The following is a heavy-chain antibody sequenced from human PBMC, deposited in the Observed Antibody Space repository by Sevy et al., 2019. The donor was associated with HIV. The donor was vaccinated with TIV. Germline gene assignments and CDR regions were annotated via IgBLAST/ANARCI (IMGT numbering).Heavy chain of an antibody. CDR3: AKSITMVRGAKSYYYYYMDV. V-gene: IGHV3-23*01. CDR1: GFTFSSYA. D-gene: IGHD3-10*01. J-gene: IGHJ6*03. CDR2: ISGSGGST. Sequence: GGSLRLSCAAPGFTFSSYAMSWVRQAPGKGLEWVSAISGSGGSTYYAYSVKGRFTISRDNSKNTLYLQMNSLRAEDTAVYYCAKSITMVRGAKSYYYYYMDVWGKGTTVTVSS.